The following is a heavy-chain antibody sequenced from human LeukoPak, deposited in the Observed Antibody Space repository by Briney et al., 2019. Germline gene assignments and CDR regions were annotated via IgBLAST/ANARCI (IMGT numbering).Heavy chain of an antibody. Sequence: QPGGSLILSCAASGFTFSSYAMSWVRQAPGKGLEWVSAISGSGGSTYYADSVKGRFTISRDNSKNTLYLQMNSLRAEDTAVYYCATVTYYYDSSGPYSDYWGQGTLVTVSS. J-gene: IGHJ4*02. CDR2: ISGSGGST. CDR3: ATVTYYYDSSGPYSDY. CDR1: GFTFSSYA. D-gene: IGHD3-22*01. V-gene: IGHV3-23*01.